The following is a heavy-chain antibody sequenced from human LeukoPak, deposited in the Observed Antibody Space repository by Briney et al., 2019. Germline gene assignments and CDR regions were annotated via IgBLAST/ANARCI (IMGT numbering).Heavy chain of an antibody. CDR3: AKDHNYDFWSGYSTPFDY. Sequence: GGSLRLSCAASGFTFSSYAMSWVRQAPGKGLEWVSAISGSGGSTYYAGSVKGRFTISRDNSKNTLYLQMNSLRAEDTAVYYCAKDHNYDFWSGYSTPFDYWGQGTLVTVSS. D-gene: IGHD3-3*01. J-gene: IGHJ4*02. CDR2: ISGSGGST. CDR1: GFTFSSYA. V-gene: IGHV3-23*01.